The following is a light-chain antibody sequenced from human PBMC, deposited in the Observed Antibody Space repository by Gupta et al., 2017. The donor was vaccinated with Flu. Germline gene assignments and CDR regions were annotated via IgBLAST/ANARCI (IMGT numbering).Light chain of an antibody. J-gene: IGLJ1*01. CDR3: HVWDSSSDQNV. Sequence: TARITCGGNNIGSKSVHWYQQKPGQAPVLVVYNDNDRPSGIPERFSGSNSGNTATLTINRVGAGDEADYYCHVWDSSSDQNVFGTGTKVTVL. CDR2: NDN. V-gene: IGLV3-21*02. CDR1: NIGSKS.